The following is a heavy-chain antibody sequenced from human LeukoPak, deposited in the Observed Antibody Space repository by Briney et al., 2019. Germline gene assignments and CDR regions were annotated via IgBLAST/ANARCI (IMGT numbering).Heavy chain of an antibody. V-gene: IGHV1-69*05. Sequence: ASVKVSCKASGGTFSSYAISWVRQAPGQGLEWMGGIIPIFGTANYAQKFQGRVTITTDESTSTAYMELSSLRSEDTAVYYCASSEYYYDSSGYYVGGYFQHWSQGTLVTVSS. CDR1: GGTFSSYA. J-gene: IGHJ1*01. CDR3: ASSEYYYDSSGYYVGGYFQH. D-gene: IGHD3-22*01. CDR2: IIPIFGTA.